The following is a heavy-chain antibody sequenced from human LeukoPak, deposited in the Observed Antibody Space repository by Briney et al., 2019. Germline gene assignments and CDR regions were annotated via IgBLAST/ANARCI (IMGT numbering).Heavy chain of an antibody. CDR3: ARARELLWFGELWADAFDI. D-gene: IGHD3-10*01. Sequence: ASVRVSCKASGYTFTDYYIHWVRQAPGQGLEWMGIINPSGGSTSYAQKFQGRVTMTRDTSTSTVYMELSSLRSEDTAVYYCARARELLWFGELWADAFDIWGQGTMVTVSS. J-gene: IGHJ3*02. CDR1: GYTFTDYY. CDR2: INPSGGST. V-gene: IGHV1-46*01.